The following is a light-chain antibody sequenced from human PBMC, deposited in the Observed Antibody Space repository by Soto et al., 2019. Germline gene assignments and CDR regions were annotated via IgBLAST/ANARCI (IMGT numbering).Light chain of an antibody. Sequence: DIPMTQSPSSLSASVGDRVTITCRASQHINTYLNWYQQKPGKAPKLLIFAASSLQSGVPSRFSGSGSRTDFTLTISSLQPEDFATYYCQQSSTAPFTFGPGTKVDIK. CDR2: AAS. J-gene: IGKJ3*01. CDR1: QHINTY. CDR3: QQSSTAPFT. V-gene: IGKV1-39*01.